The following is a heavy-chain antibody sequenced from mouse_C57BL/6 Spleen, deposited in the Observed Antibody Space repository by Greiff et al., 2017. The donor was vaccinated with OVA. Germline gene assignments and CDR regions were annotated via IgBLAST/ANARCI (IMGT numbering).Heavy chain of an antibody. CDR1: GYTFTSYW. V-gene: IGHV1-55*01. J-gene: IGHJ1*03. Sequence: VQLQQPGAELVKPGASVKMSCKASGYTFTSYWITWVKQRPGQGLEWIGDIYPGSGSTNYNEKFKSKATLTVDTSSSTAYMQLSSLTSEDSAVYYCARGYYGSSYSWYFDVWGTGTTVTVSS. CDR2: IYPGSGST. D-gene: IGHD1-1*01. CDR3: ARGYYGSSYSWYFDV.